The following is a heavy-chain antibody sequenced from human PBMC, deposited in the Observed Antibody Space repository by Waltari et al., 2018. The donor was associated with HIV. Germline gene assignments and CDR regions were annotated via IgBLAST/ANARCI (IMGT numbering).Heavy chain of an antibody. Sequence: QVQLVQSGAEVKKPGAPVKASCKASGYTFTSYNIYWVRQAPGQGLEWMGWMNPNTGDTAYARKFQGRVTMTRNTSMSTAYMELSSLRSEDTAVYYCARVRRPSGSYYLSYWGQGTVVTVSS. D-gene: IGHD1-26*01. CDR3: ARVRRPSGSYYLSY. V-gene: IGHV1-8*01. CDR1: GYTFTSYN. CDR2: MNPNTGDT. J-gene: IGHJ4*02.